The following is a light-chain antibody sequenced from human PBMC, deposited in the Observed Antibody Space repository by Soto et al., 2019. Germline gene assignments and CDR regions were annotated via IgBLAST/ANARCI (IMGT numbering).Light chain of an antibody. CDR3: IQALQTPWT. J-gene: IGKJ1*01. CDR2: LGS. CDR1: QSLLHSNGYNY. V-gene: IGKV2-28*01. Sequence: DIVMTQSPLSLPVTPGEPASISCRSSQSLLHSNGYNYLDWYLQKPGQSPQLLIYLGSYRASGVPDRFSGSGSGTDFTLKISRVEAEDVGVYYCIQALQTPWTFGQGTKVGIK.